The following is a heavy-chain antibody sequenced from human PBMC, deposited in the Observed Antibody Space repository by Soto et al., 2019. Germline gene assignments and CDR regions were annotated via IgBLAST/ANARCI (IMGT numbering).Heavy chain of an antibody. CDR3: ATQTISYTWGV. J-gene: IGHJ6*02. CDR1: GGSITNTKW. D-gene: IGHD3-16*01. CDR2: ISRSEGS. V-gene: IGHV4-4*02. Sequence: QVQLQESGPGLVKPSGTLSLSCAVSGGSITNTKWWTWVRQAPGKGLQWIGGISRSEGSTYNPSLKGRVAMSLDTPTNQFSLRLNSVTAADTAVYYCATQTISYTWGVWGQGTTVTVS.